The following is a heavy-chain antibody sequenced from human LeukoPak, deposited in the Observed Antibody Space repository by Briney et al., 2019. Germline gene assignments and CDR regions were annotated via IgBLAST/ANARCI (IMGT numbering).Heavy chain of an antibody. CDR1: GFTFSSYG. CDR3: AGAYYVGYSYGRNHYWYFDL. CDR2: ISSSSSYI. Sequence: GGSLRLSCAASGFTFSSYGMNWVRQAPGKGLEWVSSISSSSSYIYYADSVKGRFTISRDNAKNSLYLQMNSLRAENTAVYYCAGAYYVGYSYGRNHYWYFDLWGRGTLVTVSS. J-gene: IGHJ2*01. V-gene: IGHV3-21*01. D-gene: IGHD5-18*01.